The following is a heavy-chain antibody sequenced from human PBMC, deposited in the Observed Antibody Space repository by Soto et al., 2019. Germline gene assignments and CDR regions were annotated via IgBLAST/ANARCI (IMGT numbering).Heavy chain of an antibody. V-gene: IGHV3-7*05. CDR1: GFTFSSYW. J-gene: IGHJ4*02. CDR2: IKEDGSEQ. D-gene: IGHD6-13*01. Sequence: EVQLEESGGGLVQPGGSLRLSCAASGFTFSSYWMTWVRQAPGKGLEWVANIKEDGSEQYQVDSVKGRFTFSRDNAKKTQYLQMNSLRVEDTAVYYCARLTAAGGVDQFDYWGQGTLVTVSS. CDR3: ARLTAAGGVDQFDY.